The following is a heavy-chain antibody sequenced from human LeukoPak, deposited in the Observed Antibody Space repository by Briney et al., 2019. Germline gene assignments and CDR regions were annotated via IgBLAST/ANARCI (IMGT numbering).Heavy chain of an antibody. Sequence: GASVKVSCKASGYTFTSYGISWVRQAPGQGLEWMGWISAYNGNTNYAQKFQGRVTMTRDTSISTAYMELSRLRSDDTAVYYCARDRLLWFGELGRDYYYYMDVWGKETTVTVSS. CDR2: ISAYNGNT. CDR3: ARDRLLWFGELGRDYYYYMDV. V-gene: IGHV1-18*01. D-gene: IGHD3-10*01. J-gene: IGHJ6*03. CDR1: GYTFTSYG.